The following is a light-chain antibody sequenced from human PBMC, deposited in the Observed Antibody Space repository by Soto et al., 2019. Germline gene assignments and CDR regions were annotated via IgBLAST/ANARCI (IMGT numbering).Light chain of an antibody. CDR3: QQYDNWPLT. CDR1: QSINNN. V-gene: IGKV3-15*01. CDR2: GAS. J-gene: IGKJ4*01. Sequence: EVVMTQSPATLSVSPEERATLSCRASQSINNNLAWYQRNPGQAPRLLIYGASTRATGIPARFSGSGSETEFTLTISSLQSEDFAVYFCQQYDNWPLTFGGGTKVDVK.